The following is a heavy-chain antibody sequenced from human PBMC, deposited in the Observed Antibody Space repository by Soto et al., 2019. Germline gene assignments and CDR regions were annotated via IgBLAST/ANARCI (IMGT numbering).Heavy chain of an antibody. V-gene: IGHV3-30*18. Sequence: QVQLVESGGGVVQPGRSLRLSCAASGFTFSDYGIHWVRQAPGKGLEWVAVISYDGSNKWYADSVKGRFTISRDNSKNTLYLQMNSLRPEDTAVYYCAQDLQGSSGIDYWGRGTLVTVSS. CDR2: ISYDGSNK. CDR3: AQDLQGSSGIDY. CDR1: GFTFSDYG. D-gene: IGHD6-6*01. J-gene: IGHJ4*02.